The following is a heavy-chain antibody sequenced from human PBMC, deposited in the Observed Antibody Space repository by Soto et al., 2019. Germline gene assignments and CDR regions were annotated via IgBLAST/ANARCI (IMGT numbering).Heavy chain of an antibody. Sequence: EVQLVESGGGLIQPGGSLRLSCAVSGFTVSNNYMSWVRQAPGKGLEGVSVIYSGGYTAYGDSVKGRFTISRDNSKNTITLQMESRGPNDRVLFYGEPGPGGGGYWGQGTLVTVSS. CDR1: GFTVSNNY. V-gene: IGHV3-53*01. D-gene: IGHD1-26*01. CDR2: IYSGGYT. J-gene: IGHJ4*02. CDR3: EPGPGGGGY.